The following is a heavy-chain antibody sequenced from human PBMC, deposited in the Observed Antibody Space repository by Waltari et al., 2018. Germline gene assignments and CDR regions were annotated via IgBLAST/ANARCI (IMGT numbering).Heavy chain of an antibody. D-gene: IGHD5-12*01. CDR2: SHYSGGA. Sequence: QVQLQESGPGLVKPSQTLSLTCTVPGGSISSGDYYWLWIRQHPGKGLEWIGYSHYSGGAYYNPSLKSLVTISVDTSKNQFSLKLSSVTAADTAVYYCARAQYSGYDYYFDYWGQGTLVTVSS. CDR1: GGSISSGDYY. V-gene: IGHV4-31*01. J-gene: IGHJ4*02. CDR3: ARAQYSGYDYYFDY.